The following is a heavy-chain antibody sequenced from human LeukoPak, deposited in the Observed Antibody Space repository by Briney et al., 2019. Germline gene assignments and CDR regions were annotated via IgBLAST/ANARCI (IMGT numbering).Heavy chain of an antibody. D-gene: IGHD3-10*01. Sequence: PSETLSLTCTVSGDSISSPTYYWAWIRQPPGKGLEWIGSIYYTGSSYYNSSLQSRVTIFVDTSKNQFSLKLSSVTAADTAVYYCARRSPVRGVTSPYFDYWGQGTLVTVSS. CDR2: IYYTGSS. CDR3: ARRSPVRGVTSPYFDY. V-gene: IGHV4-39*01. CDR1: GDSISSPTYY. J-gene: IGHJ4*02.